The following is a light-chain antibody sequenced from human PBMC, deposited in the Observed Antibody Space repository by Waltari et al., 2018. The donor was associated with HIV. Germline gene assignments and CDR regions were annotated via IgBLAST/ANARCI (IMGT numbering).Light chain of an antibody. Sequence: IVMTQSPLSLPVTPGEPASISCSSSQSLLNSNGFNYLDWYLQKPGQSPRLLIYLASDRAPGVPDRFSGSGSGTDFTLKISRVEAEDVGVYYCMQALQTPLITFGQGTRLEIK. CDR3: MQALQTPLIT. CDR2: LAS. CDR1: QSLLNSNGFNY. J-gene: IGKJ5*01. V-gene: IGKV2-28*01.